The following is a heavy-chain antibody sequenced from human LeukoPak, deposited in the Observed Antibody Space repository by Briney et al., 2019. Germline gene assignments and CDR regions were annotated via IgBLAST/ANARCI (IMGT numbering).Heavy chain of an antibody. V-gene: IGHV3-21*01. D-gene: IGHD3-10*01. Sequence: GGSLRLSCAASGFTFSSYAMSWVRQAPGKGLEWVSSISSSSSYIYYADSVKGRFTISRDNAKNSLYLQMNSLRAEDTAVYYCARDYYGSGSLDYWGQGTLVTVSS. J-gene: IGHJ4*02. CDR2: ISSSSSYI. CDR3: ARDYYGSGSLDY. CDR1: GFTFSSYA.